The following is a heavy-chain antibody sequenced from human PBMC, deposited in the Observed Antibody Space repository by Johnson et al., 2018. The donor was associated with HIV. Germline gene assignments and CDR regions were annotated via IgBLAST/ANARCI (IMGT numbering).Heavy chain of an antibody. CDR2: VWYDGSDK. J-gene: IGHJ3*02. CDR3: ARLPSGYSRDDLDI. Sequence: QVQLVESGGGVVQPGRSLKLSCVASGFTFSSYGMHWVRQAPGKGLEWVAGVWYDGSDKYYAGSVKGRFTIFRDNSKNTLYLQINSLRPEDTAVYYCARLPSGYSRDDLDIWGQGTMVTVSS. CDR1: GFTFSSYG. V-gene: IGHV3-33*01. D-gene: IGHD5-18*01.